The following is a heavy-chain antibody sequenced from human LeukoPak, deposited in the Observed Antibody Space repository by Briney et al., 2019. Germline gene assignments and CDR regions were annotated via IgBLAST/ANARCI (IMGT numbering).Heavy chain of an antibody. CDR2: IYHSGST. CDR3: ARVGLLTVTTLFAFDI. CDR1: GGSISSSNW. Sequence: PSETLSLTCAVSGGSISSSNWWSWVRQPPGKGLEWIGEIYHSGSTNYNPSLKSRVTISVDKSKNQFSLKLSSVTAADTAMYYCARVGLLTVTTLFAFDIWGQGTMVTVSS. D-gene: IGHD4-17*01. J-gene: IGHJ3*02. V-gene: IGHV4-4*02.